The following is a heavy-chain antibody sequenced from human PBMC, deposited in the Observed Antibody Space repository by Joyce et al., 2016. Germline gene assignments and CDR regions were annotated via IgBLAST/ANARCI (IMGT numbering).Heavy chain of an antibody. CDR3: ATSLPSRVGGFQFFGLDV. V-gene: IGHV4-61*01. D-gene: IGHD4-23*01. CDR2: IDNSGTT. J-gene: IGHJ6*02. Sequence: HLQESGPGLVKHSETLSLTCTISGDSFSDTSYYWSWIRQPPGKGLEWLGFIDNSGTTHYNPALGGRRSISAGAAKQQFSLRLTSVTSADTAVYYCATSLPSRVGGFQFFGLDVWGQGTTVIVS. CDR1: GDSFSDTSYY.